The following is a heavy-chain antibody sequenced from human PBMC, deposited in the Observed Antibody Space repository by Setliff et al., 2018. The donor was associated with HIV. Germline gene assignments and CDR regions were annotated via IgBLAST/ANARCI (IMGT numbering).Heavy chain of an antibody. Sequence: PSETLSLTCTVSGGSISRSTYYWGWIRQPPGKGLEWIGSIFHSGSTYNNPSLKSRVTISVDTYKNQFSLKLTSVTAADTAVYYCARLGPSTDLRWLQYFDYWGQGTLVTVSS. D-gene: IGHD5-12*01. CDR1: GGSISRSTYY. V-gene: IGHV4-39*07. J-gene: IGHJ4*02. CDR2: IFHSGST. CDR3: ARLGPSTDLRWLQYFDY.